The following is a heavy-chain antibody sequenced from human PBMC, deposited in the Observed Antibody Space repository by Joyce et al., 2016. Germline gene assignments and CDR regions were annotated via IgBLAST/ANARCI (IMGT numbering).Heavy chain of an antibody. CDR2: LHEDGSIK. Sequence: ASGFTFSTYWMTWVRQAPGKGLEWVANLHEDGSIKNYVDSVKGRFIISRDNARNSLNLHMNSLRAEDTAVYYCARDRSPHCSSTLCYDAFDMWGQGTMVTVSS. CDR1: GFTFSTYW. V-gene: IGHV3-7*01. J-gene: IGHJ3*02. D-gene: IGHD2-2*01. CDR3: ARDRSPHCSSTLCYDAFDM.